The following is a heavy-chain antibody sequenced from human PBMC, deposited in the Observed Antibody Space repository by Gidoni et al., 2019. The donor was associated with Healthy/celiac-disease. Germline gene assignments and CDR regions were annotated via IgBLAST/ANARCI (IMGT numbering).Heavy chain of an antibody. Sequence: QVQLQQLGAGLLKPPETLSLPCAVYGRSFSGYYWSWIRQPPGKGLEWIGEINHSGSTNYNPYLKSRVTISVDTSKNQFSLKLSSVTAADTAVYYCARVYGGYSYVPAFDIWGQGTMVTVSS. CDR1: GRSFSGYY. CDR2: INHSGST. J-gene: IGHJ3*02. D-gene: IGHD5-18*01. V-gene: IGHV4-34*01. CDR3: ARVYGGYSYVPAFDI.